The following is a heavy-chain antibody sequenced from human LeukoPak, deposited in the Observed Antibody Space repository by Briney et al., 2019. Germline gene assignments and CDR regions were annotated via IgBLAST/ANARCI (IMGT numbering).Heavy chain of an antibody. CDR1: GFTFSSYA. V-gene: IGHV3-64*01. Sequence: PGGSLRLSCAASGFTFSSYAMHWVRQAPGKGLEYVSAISSNGGSTYYANSVKGRFTISRDNSKNTLYLQMNSLKTEDTAVYYCTTRSWTTMLVLDFDIWGQGTMVTVSS. CDR3: TTRSWTTMLVLDFDI. D-gene: IGHD3-22*01. CDR2: ISSNGGST. J-gene: IGHJ3*02.